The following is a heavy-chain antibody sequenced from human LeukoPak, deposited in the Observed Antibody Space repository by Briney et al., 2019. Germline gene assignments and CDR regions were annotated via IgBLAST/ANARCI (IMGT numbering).Heavy chain of an antibody. CDR3: ARLKYYYDSSGYYPDDAFDI. CDR1: RHTFTVYH. CDR2: INPNSGGT. V-gene: IGHV1-2*02. J-gene: IGHJ3*02. D-gene: IGHD3-22*01. Sequence: ASVKVSCKASRHTFTVYHVHWVRQAPGQGLDWMGWINPNSGGTNYAQKFQGRVTMTRDTSISTAYMELSRLRSDDTAVYYCARLKYYYDSSGYYPDDAFDIWGQGTMVTVSS.